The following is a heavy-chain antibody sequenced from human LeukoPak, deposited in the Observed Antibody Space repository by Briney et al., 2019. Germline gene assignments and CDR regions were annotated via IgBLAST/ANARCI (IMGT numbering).Heavy chain of an antibody. J-gene: IGHJ4*02. CDR2: IKQDGSEK. CDR3: ANSHDSSGYYPAHNDY. Sequence: GGSLRLSCAASGFTFSTYAMAWVRQAPGKGLEWVANIKQDGSEKYYVDSVKGRFTISRDNAKNSLYLQMNSLRAEDTAVYYCANSHDSSGYYPAHNDYWGQGTLVTVSS. CDR1: GFTFSTYA. V-gene: IGHV3-7*01. D-gene: IGHD3-22*01.